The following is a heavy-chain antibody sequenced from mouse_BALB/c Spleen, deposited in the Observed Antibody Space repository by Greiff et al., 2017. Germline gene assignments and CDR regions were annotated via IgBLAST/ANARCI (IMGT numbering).Heavy chain of an antibody. J-gene: IGHJ4*01. CDR1: GYTFTSYW. Sequence: VQLVESGAELAKPGASVKMSCKASGYTFTSYWMHWVKQRPGQGLEWIGYINPSTGYTEYNQKFKDKATLTADKSSSTAYMQLSSLTSEDSAVYYCARDGYYPYYYAMDYWGQGTSVTVAS. CDR2: INPSTGYT. CDR3: ARDGYYPYYYAMDY. D-gene: IGHD2-3*01. V-gene: IGHV1-7*01.